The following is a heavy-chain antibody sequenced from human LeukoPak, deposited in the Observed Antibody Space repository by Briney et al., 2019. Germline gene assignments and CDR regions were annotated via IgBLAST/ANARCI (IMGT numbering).Heavy chain of an antibody. V-gene: IGHV4-4*02. CDR2: IYHSGST. CDR1: GGSISSSNW. D-gene: IGHD6-13*01. J-gene: IGHJ5*02. CDR3: ARKEWGSSWNNWFDP. Sequence: SETLSLTCAVSGGSISSSNWWSWVRQPPGKGLEWIGEIYHSGSTNYNPSLKSRVTISVDKSKNQFSLKLSSVTAADTAVYYCARKEWGSSWNNWFDPWGQGTLVTVSS.